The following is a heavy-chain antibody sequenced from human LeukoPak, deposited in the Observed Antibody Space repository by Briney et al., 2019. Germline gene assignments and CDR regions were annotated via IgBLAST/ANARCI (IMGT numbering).Heavy chain of an antibody. CDR2: IYTSGST. J-gene: IGHJ4*02. CDR1: GFTVSINS. Sequence: GSLRLSCTVPGFTVSINSMSWIRQPAGKGLEWIGRIYTSGSTNYNPSLKSRVTISVDTSKNQFSLKLSSVTAADTAVYYCARENYGDLVLWGQGTLVTVSS. V-gene: IGHV4-4*07. D-gene: IGHD4-17*01. CDR3: ARENYGDLVL.